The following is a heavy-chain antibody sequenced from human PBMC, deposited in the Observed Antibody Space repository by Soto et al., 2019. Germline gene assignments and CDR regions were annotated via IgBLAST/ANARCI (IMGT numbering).Heavy chain of an antibody. V-gene: IGHV3-23*01. CDR3: AKSPGMYYYDSSGYYHYDY. J-gene: IGHJ4*02. D-gene: IGHD3-22*01. CDR2: ISGSGVST. CDR1: GFTFSSYA. Sequence: SLRLSCAASGFTFSSYAMSWVRQAPGKGLEWVSAISGSGVSTYYADSVKGRFTNSKDNSKNTLYLQMKSLRAEDTAVYYCAKSPGMYYYDSSGYYHYDYWGQGTLVTVSS.